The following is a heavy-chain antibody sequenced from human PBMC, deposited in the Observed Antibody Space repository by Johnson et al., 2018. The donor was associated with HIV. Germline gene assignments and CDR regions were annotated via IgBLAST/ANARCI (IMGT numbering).Heavy chain of an antibody. Sequence: QMLLVESGGGVVQPGRSLRLSCAASGFIFSSYAMHWVRQAPGEGLEWVAAIGYDGNDKDYADSVKGRFTISRDNSRNTLYQHLNIMRAEDRAVYYGAKARLGAGGGAFDIWGQGTMVTVSS. CDR1: GFIFSSYA. J-gene: IGHJ3*02. V-gene: IGHV3-30*04. CDR3: AKARLGAGGGAFDI. D-gene: IGHD1-26*01. CDR2: IGYDGNDK.